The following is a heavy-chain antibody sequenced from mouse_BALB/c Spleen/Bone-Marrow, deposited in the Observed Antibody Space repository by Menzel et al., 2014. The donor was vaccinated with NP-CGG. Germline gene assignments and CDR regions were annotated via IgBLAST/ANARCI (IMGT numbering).Heavy chain of an antibody. J-gene: IGHJ3*01. CDR1: GYTFTSYW. CDR3: ARSRDGYDSFAY. Sequence: QVQLQQSGAELAKPGASVKMSCKASGYTFTSYWMHWVKQRPGQGLEWIGYINPSTGYTEYNQKFKDKATLTADKSSSTACMQLSSLTSEDSAVYYCARSRDGYDSFAYWGQGTLVTVSA. V-gene: IGHV1-7*01. D-gene: IGHD2-2*01. CDR2: INPSTGYT.